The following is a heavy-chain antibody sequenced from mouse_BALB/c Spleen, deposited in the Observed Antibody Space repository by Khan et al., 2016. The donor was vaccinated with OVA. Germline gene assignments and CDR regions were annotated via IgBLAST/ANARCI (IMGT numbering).Heavy chain of an antibody. CDR2: IDPSSSET. J-gene: IGHJ3*01. D-gene: IGHD3-3*01. CDR3: AGSGQGACAC. CDR1: GYTFSSYW. Sequence: VQLQESGPVVVRPGASVKMSCTASGYTFSSYWMYWVKQRSGQGLEWIGMIDPSSSETRLNQNFTDKATLTVDTSSNTAYMQFSSLTSEDSAVXYCAGSGQGACACWGQGTLVTVSA. V-gene: IGHV1S127*01.